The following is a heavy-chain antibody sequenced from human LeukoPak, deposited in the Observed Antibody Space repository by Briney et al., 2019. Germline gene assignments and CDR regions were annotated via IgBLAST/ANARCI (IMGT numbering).Heavy chain of an antibody. CDR1: GGSISSYY. Sequence: SETLSLTCTVSGGSISSYYWSWIPQPPGKGLEWIGYIYYSGSTNYNPSLKSRVTISVDTSKNHFSLKLSSVTAADTAVYYCARDRGSYYGAFDIWGQGTMVTVSS. D-gene: IGHD3-10*01. V-gene: IGHV4-59*01. CDR2: IYYSGST. CDR3: ARDRGSYYGAFDI. J-gene: IGHJ3*02.